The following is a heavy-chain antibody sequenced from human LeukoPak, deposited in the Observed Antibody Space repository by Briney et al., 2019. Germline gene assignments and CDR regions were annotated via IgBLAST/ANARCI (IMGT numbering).Heavy chain of an antibody. Sequence: TGGSLRLSCAASGFTFSSYSMNWVRQAPGKGLEWVSYISSASSTIYYADSVKGRFTISRDNARNSLYLQMNSLRAEDTAMYYCARDGWFGDYNWFDPWGQGTLVTVSS. CDR2: ISSASSTI. CDR3: ARDGWFGDYNWFDP. V-gene: IGHV3-48*01. D-gene: IGHD3-10*01. J-gene: IGHJ5*02. CDR1: GFTFSSYS.